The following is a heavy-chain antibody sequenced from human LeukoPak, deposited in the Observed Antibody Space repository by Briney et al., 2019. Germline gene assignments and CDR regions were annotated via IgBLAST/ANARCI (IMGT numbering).Heavy chain of an antibody. J-gene: IGHJ3*01. CDR2: TSSSSSPI. V-gene: IGHV3-48*01. D-gene: IGHD3-22*01. Sequence: PGGSLRLSCAASGFTFSSYSMNWVRQAPGKGLEWVSYTSSSSSPIYYADSVKGRFTISRDNAKNSLYLQMNSLRAEDTAVYYCARDHHRRLYDSQARDTFDVWGQGTVVTVSS. CDR3: ARDHHRRLYDSQARDTFDV. CDR1: GFTFSSYS.